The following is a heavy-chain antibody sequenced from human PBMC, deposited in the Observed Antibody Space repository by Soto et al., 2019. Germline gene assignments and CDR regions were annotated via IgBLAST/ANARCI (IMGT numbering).Heavy chain of an antibody. D-gene: IGHD6-19*01. CDR1: GLTFSSYA. CDR2: LSGGGVRP. CDR3: AKRSSGWCFDY. Sequence: GGGLKLSCAAFGLTFSSYALNWVRHGPGKGLEWASVLSGGGVRPYYADAVKGQFTISRDNSKNTLYLQMNILTAEYTAAYYCAKRSSGWCFDYWGQGTLVTVSS. J-gene: IGHJ4*02. V-gene: IGHV3-23*01.